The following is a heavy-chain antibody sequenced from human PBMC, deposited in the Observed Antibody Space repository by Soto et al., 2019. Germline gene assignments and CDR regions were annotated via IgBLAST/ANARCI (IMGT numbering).Heavy chain of an antibody. Sequence: EVQLLESGGGLVQPGGSLRLSCAASGFTFSSYAMSWVRQDPGKGLEWVSAISGSGGSTYYADSVKGRFTISRDNSKNTLYLQMNSLRAEDTAVYYCAKFWEYSSSPLDYWGQGTLVTVSS. CDR1: GFTFSSYA. CDR3: AKFWEYSSSPLDY. V-gene: IGHV3-23*01. D-gene: IGHD6-13*01. CDR2: ISGSGGST. J-gene: IGHJ4*02.